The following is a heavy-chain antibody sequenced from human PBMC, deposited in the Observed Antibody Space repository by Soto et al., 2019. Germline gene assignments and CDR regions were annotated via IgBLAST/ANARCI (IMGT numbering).Heavy chain of an antibody. D-gene: IGHD2-15*01. CDR3: ASACSGGSCYEWDYYYGMDV. CDR2: IIPIFGTA. Sequence: QVQLVQSGAEVKKPGSSVKVSCKASGGTFSSYAISWVRQAPGQGLEWMGGIIPIFGTANYAQKFQGRVTITADDSTSTAYRELSSLRSEDTAVYYCASACSGGSCYEWDYYYGMDVWGQGTTVTVSS. V-gene: IGHV1-69*01. CDR1: GGTFSSYA. J-gene: IGHJ6*02.